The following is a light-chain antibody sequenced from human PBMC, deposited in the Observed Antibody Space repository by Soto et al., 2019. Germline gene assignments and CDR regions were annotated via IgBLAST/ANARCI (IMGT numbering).Light chain of an antibody. V-gene: IGLV3-27*01. Sequence: SYELTQPSSMSVSPGQTARITCSGDVLAKKYARWFQQKPGQAPVLVICKDSERPSGIPERFSGFSSGTTVTLTISGAQVEDEDDYYCYSAADNNLVFGGGTKLTVL. J-gene: IGLJ2*01. CDR2: KDS. CDR3: YSAADNNLV. CDR1: VLAKKY.